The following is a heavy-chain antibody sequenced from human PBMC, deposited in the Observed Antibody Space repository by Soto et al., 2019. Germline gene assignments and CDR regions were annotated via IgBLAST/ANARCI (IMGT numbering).Heavy chain of an antibody. V-gene: IGHV4-31*03. CDR3: ARARGYHYDSSGFFQNYGTDV. J-gene: IGHJ6*02. CDR2: IYHSGST. D-gene: IGHD3-22*01. CDR1: GGSISSGGYY. Sequence: LSLNCTVSGGSISSGGYYWSWIRQPPGKGLEWIGYIYHSGSTNYNPSLKSRVTISVDTSKNQFSLKLSSVTAADTAVYYCARARGYHYDSSGFFQNYGTDVWGQWT.